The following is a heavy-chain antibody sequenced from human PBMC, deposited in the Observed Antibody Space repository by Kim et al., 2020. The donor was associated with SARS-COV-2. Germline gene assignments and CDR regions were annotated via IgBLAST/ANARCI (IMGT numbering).Heavy chain of an antibody. CDR1: GGSISSSSYY. Sequence: SETLSLTCTVSGGSISSSSYYWGWIRQPPGKGLEWIGSIYYSGSTYYNPSLKSRVTISVDTSKNQFSLKLSSVTAADTAVYYCAGSKSAVWFGESPPGWWFDPWGQGTLVTVSS. V-gene: IGHV4-39*01. CDR2: IYYSGST. J-gene: IGHJ5*02. D-gene: IGHD3-10*01. CDR3: AGSKSAVWFGESPPGWWFDP.